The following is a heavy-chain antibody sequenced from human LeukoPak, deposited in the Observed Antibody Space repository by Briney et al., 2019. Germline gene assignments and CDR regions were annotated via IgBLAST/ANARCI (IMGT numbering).Heavy chain of an antibody. CDR3: AREQQPRLAPYYYYYYYGMDV. D-gene: IGHD6-13*01. Sequence: GGSLRLSCAASGFTFNYAWMSWVRQAPGKGLEWVAVIWYDGSNKYYADSVKGRFTISRDNSKNTLYLQMNSLRAEDTAVYYCAREQQPRLAPYYYYYYYGMDVWGQGTTVTVSS. CDR1: GFTFNYAW. V-gene: IGHV3-33*08. J-gene: IGHJ6*02. CDR2: IWYDGSNK.